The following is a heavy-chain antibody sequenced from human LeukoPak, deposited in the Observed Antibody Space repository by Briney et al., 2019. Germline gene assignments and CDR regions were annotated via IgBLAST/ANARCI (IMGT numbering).Heavy chain of an antibody. CDR1: GGTFSSYA. D-gene: IGHD3-3*01. CDR2: IIPIFGTA. J-gene: IGHJ4*02. V-gene: IGHV1-69*13. CDR3: AKAERSILRFLNYFDY. Sequence: ASVKVSCKASGGTFSSYAISWVRQAPGQGLEWMGGIIPIFGTANYAQKFQGRVTITADESTSTAYMELSSLRSEDTAVYYCAKAERSILRFLNYFDYWGQGTLVTVSS.